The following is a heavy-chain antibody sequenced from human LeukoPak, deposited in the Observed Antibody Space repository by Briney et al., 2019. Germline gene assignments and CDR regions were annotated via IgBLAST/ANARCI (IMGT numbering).Heavy chain of an antibody. D-gene: IGHD1-26*01. CDR2: INHSGST. V-gene: IGHV4-34*01. J-gene: IGHJ4*02. Sequence: KPSGTLSLTFAVYGGSFSGYYWSWIRQPPGKGLEWTGEINHSGSTNYNPSLKSRVTISVDTSKNQFSLKLSSVTAADTAVYYCARGLGATGFYWGQGTLVTVSS. CDR1: GGSFSGYY. CDR3: ARGLGATGFY.